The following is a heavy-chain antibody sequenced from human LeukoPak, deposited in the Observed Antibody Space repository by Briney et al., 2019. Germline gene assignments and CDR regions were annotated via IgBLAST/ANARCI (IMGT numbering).Heavy chain of an antibody. CDR2: IIPICGTA. J-gene: IGHJ5*02. V-gene: IGHV1-69*05. D-gene: IGHD3-22*01. Sequence: SVKVSCKASGGTFSSYAISWVRQAPGQGLEWMGGIIPICGTANYAQKFQGRVTITTDESTSTAYMELSSLRSEDTAVYYCARDEYYYDSSGYSVWFDPWGQGTLVTVSS. CDR3: ARDEYYYDSSGYSVWFDP. CDR1: GGTFSSYA.